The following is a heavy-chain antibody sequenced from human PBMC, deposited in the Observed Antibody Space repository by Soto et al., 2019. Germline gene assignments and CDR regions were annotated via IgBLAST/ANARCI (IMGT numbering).Heavy chain of an antibody. CDR3: ARVTGEGTAEAGFDY. Sequence: GASVKVSCKASGYTFTSHAMHWVRQAPGQRLEWMGWINAGNGNTKYSQKFQGRVTITTDTSASTAYMELSSLRSEDTAVYYCARVTGEGTAEAGFDYWGQGTLVTVSS. V-gene: IGHV1-3*01. CDR2: INAGNGNT. D-gene: IGHD3-9*01. J-gene: IGHJ4*02. CDR1: GYTFTSHA.